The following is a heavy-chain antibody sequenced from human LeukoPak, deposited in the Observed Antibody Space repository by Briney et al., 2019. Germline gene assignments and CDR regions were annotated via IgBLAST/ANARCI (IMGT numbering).Heavy chain of an antibody. V-gene: IGHV4-4*07. D-gene: IGHD3-10*01. CDR2: IYTSGST. J-gene: IGHJ4*02. CDR1: GGSISSYY. CDR3: ARDSYYYGSGSYPLEY. Sequence: SETLSLSCTVSGGSISSYYWSWIRQSAGKGLEWIGRIYTSGSTNYNPSLKSRVTMSVDTSKNHFSLKLSSVTAADTAVYYCARDSYYYGSGSYPLEYWGQGTLVTVSS.